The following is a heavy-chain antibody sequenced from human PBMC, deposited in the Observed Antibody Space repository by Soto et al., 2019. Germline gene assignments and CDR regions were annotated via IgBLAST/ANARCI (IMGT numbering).Heavy chain of an antibody. J-gene: IGHJ6*02. Sequence: QVQLVQSGAEVKKPGSSVKVSCKASGGTFSSYAISWVRQAPGQGLEWMGGIIPIFGTANYAQKFQGRVTITADESTSTASMELSSLRSEDTAVYYCARSIAAADGYYYYGMDVWGQGTTVTVSS. V-gene: IGHV1-69*01. CDR1: GGTFSSYA. D-gene: IGHD6-13*01. CDR2: IIPIFGTA. CDR3: ARSIAAADGYYYYGMDV.